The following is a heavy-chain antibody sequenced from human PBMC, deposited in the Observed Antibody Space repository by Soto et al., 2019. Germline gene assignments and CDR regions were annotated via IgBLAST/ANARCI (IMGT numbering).Heavy chain of an antibody. D-gene: IGHD1-26*01. Sequence: AAVKVDCNTAGCTFTSYGIIGVRHTNGQGLEWMGWISAYNGNTNYAQKLQGRVTMTTDTSTSTAYMGLRSLRSEDTAVYYCARDNSVNDLAWWFDTWGQGTLVTVSS. J-gene: IGHJ5*02. V-gene: IGHV1-18*01. CDR1: GCTFTSYG. CDR2: ISAYNGNT. CDR3: ARDNSVNDLAWWFDT.